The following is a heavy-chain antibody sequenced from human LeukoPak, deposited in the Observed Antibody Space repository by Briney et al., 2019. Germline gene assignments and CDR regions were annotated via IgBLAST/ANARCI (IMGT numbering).Heavy chain of an antibody. V-gene: IGHV1-46*01. CDR3: ASEGNPYDSSGYLWDY. D-gene: IGHD3-22*01. CDR1: GYTFTSYY. Sequence: ASVKVSCKASGYTFTSYYMHWVRQAPGQGLEWMGIINPSGGSTSYAQKFQGRVTMTRDTSTSTVYMVLSSLRSEDTAVYYCASEGNPYDSSGYLWDYWGQGTLVTVSS. CDR2: INPSGGST. J-gene: IGHJ4*02.